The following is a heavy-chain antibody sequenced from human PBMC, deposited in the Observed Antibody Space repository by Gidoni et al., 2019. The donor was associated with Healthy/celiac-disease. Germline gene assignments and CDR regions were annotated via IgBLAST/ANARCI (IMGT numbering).Heavy chain of an antibody. Sequence: QLQLVASGGGVVQPGRSPSLSCAASGLAFRSYAMNWGRQAPGKALEWVAVIPYDGSNKYYADSVKGRFTISRDNSKNTLYLQMNSRRAEDTAVYYCASGGAAAGTFDYWGQGTLVTVSS. V-gene: IGHV3-30-3*01. J-gene: IGHJ4*02. D-gene: IGHD6-13*01. CDR2: IPYDGSNK. CDR3: ASGGAAAGTFDY. CDR1: GLAFRSYA.